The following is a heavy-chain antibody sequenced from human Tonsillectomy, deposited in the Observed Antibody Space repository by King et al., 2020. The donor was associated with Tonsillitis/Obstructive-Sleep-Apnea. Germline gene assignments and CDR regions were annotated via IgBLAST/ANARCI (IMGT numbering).Heavy chain of an antibody. Sequence: VQLVESGGGVVQPGRSLRLSCAASGFTFSSYGMHWVRQAPGKGLEWVAVISYDGSNKYYADSVKGRFTISRDNSKNTLYLQMNSLRAEETAVYYCAGGVAVSTNLIPYYYYGIDVWGQGTTVTVSS. CDR3: AGGVAVSTNLIPYYYYGIDV. CDR1: GFTFSSYG. CDR2: ISYDGSNK. V-gene: IGHV3-30*03. D-gene: IGHD5/OR15-5a*01. J-gene: IGHJ6*02.